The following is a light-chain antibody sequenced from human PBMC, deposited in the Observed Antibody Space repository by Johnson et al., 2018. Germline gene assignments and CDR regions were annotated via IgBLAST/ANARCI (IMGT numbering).Light chain of an antibody. J-gene: IGLJ1*01. V-gene: IGLV1-51*02. CDR3: GTWDSSLSAGNV. CDR1: SSNIGNNY. Sequence: QSVLTQPPSVSAAPGQKVTISCSGSSSNIGNNYVSWYQQLPGTPPKLLIYENNKRPSGIPDRFSGSKSGTSATLGITGLQTGDEADYYCGTWDSSLSAGNVFGTGTKFTVL. CDR2: ENN.